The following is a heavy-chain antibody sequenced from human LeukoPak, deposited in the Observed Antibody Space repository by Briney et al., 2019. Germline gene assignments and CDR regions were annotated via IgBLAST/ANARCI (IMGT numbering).Heavy chain of an antibody. V-gene: IGHV4-59*01. D-gene: IGHD5-18*01. J-gene: IGHJ4*02. CDR2: IYYSGST. CDR1: GGSISSYY. CDR3: AREGYSYGLDY. Sequence: SETLSLTCTVSGGSISSYYWSWIRQPPGKGLEWIGYIYYSGSTNYNPSLKSRVTISVDTSKNQFSLKLSSVTAADTAVYYCAREGYSYGLDYWGQGTPVTVSS.